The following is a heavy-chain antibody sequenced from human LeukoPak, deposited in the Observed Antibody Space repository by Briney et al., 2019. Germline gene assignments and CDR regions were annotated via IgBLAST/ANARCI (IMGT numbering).Heavy chain of an antibody. CDR1: GFTFSSYS. CDR2: ISGSSSYI. CDR3: ARDRIVLMVYARQYYMDV. V-gene: IGHV3-21*01. J-gene: IGHJ6*03. Sequence: GGSLRLSCAASGFTFSSYSMNWVRQAPGKGLEWVSSISGSSSYIYYGDSVKGRCTISRDNAKNSLYLQMNSLRAEDTAVYYCARDRIVLMVYARQYYMDVWGKGTTVTVSS. D-gene: IGHD2-8*01.